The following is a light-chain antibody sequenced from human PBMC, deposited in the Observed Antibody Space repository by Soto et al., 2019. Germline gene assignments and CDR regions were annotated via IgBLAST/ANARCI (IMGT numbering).Light chain of an antibody. CDR3: QQSYRTPHT. V-gene: IGKV1-39*01. J-gene: IGKJ2*01. CDR2: AAS. Sequence: DIQMTQSPSSLSASLGDRVTITCRASQGIKKYVAWYQQKPGKVPKLLIYAASNLLSGVPSRFSGSGSGTNFTLTISSLQPEDFATYYCQQSYRTPHTFGQGTKLETK. CDR1: QGIKKY.